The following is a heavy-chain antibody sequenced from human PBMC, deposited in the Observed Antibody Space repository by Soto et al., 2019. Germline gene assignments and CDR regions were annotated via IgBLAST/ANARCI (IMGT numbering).Heavy chain of an antibody. V-gene: IGHV4-34*01. D-gene: IGHD3-9*01. J-gene: IGHJ6*02. CDR3: ARDVYDILTGLGYYYGMDV. CDR2: INHSGST. CDR1: GGSFSGYY. Sequence: TSETLSLTCAVYGGSFSGYYWSWIRQPPGKGLEWIGEINHSGSTNYNPSLKSRVTISVDTSKNQFSLKLSSVTAADMAVYYCARDVYDILTGLGYYYGMDVWGQGTTVTVSS.